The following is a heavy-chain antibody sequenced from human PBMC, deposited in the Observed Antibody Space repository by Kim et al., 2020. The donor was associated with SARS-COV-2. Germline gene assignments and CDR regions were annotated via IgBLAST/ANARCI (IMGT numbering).Heavy chain of an antibody. CDR2: ISSSSSYI. CDR3: ARDGRGGYGRYYGMDV. Sequence: GGSLRLSCAASGFTFSSYSMNWVRQAPGKGLEWVSSISSSSSYIYYADSVKGRFTISRDNAKNSLYLQMNSLRAEDTAVYYCARDGRGGYGRYYGMDVWGQGTTVTVSS. D-gene: IGHD5-12*01. J-gene: IGHJ6*02. V-gene: IGHV3-21*04. CDR1: GFTFSSYS.